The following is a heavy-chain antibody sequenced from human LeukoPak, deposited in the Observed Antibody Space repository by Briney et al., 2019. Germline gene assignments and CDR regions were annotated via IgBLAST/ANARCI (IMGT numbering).Heavy chain of an antibody. CDR1: GFTFDDYA. V-gene: IGHV3-9*01. D-gene: IGHD1-26*01. Sequence: GGSLRLSCAASGFTFDDYAMHWVRQAPGKGLEWVSGISWNSGSIGYADSVKGRFTISRDNAKNSLYLQMNSLRAEDTALYYCARDSAGGSLGYWGQGTLVTVSS. CDR2: ISWNSGSI. CDR3: ARDSAGGSLGY. J-gene: IGHJ4*02.